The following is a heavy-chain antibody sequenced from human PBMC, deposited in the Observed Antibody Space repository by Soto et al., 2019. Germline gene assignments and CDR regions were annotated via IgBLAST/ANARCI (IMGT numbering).Heavy chain of an antibody. V-gene: IGHV3-33*01. CDR1: GFTFSSYG. J-gene: IGHJ4*02. Sequence: QVQLVESGGGVVQPGRSLRLSCAASGFTFSSYGMHWVRQAPGKGLEWVAVIWYDGSNKYYADSVKGRFTISRDNSKNTLYLQMNSLRAEDTAVYYCARDAGYCSGGSCYSVPDYWGQGTLVTVSS. D-gene: IGHD2-15*01. CDR2: IWYDGSNK. CDR3: ARDAGYCSGGSCYSVPDY.